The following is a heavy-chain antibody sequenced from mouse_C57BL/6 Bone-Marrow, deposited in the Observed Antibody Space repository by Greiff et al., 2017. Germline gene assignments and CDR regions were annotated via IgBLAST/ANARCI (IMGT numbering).Heavy chain of an antibody. J-gene: IGHJ1*03. V-gene: IGHV5-15*04. CDR1: GFTFSDYG. CDR2: ISNLAYSI. Sequence: EVQGVESGGGLVQPGGSLKLSCAASGFTFSDYGMAWVRQAPRKGPEWVAFISNLAYSIYYADTVTGRFTISRENAKNTLYLEMISLRSEDTAMYYCARRGGTGNCDWYFDGWGTGTTVTVSS. D-gene: IGHD4-1*01. CDR3: ARRGGTGNCDWYFDG.